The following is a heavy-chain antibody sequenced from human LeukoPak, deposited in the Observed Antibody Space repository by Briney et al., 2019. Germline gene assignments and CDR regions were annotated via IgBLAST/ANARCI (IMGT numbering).Heavy chain of an antibody. CDR2: ISDSGGSI. Sequence: GGSLRLSCAASGFTFSSYAMSWVRQTPGKGLEWVSPISDSGGSIYYADSVKGRFTISRDNSKYTLYLQMNSLRAEDTAVYYCARTAMAFDYWGQGTLVTVSS. V-gene: IGHV3-23*01. D-gene: IGHD5-18*01. CDR1: GFTFSSYA. CDR3: ARTAMAFDY. J-gene: IGHJ4*02.